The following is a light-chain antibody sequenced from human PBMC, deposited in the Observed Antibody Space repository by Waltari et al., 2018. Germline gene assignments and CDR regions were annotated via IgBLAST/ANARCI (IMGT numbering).Light chain of an antibody. CDR3: QALDSSTSHVI. Sequence: SYELTQPPSVSVSPGQTASITCSGAKLGDLYACWYQQKPGQSPVLVIYQDTKRHSGVPGRFSGSNSGNTATLTISGTQAMDEADYYCQALDSSTSHVIFGGGTKLTVL. CDR1: KLGDLY. J-gene: IGLJ2*01. CDR2: QDT. V-gene: IGLV3-1*01.